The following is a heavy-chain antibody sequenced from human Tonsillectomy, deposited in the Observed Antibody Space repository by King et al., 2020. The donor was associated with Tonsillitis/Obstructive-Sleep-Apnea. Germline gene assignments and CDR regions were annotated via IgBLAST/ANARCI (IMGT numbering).Heavy chain of an antibody. CDR2: ISYDGSNR. CDR1: GFTFSTYG. V-gene: IGHV3-30*18. Sequence: VQLVESGGGVVQPGRSLRLSCAASGFTFSTYGMHWVRQAPGKGLEWVAFISYDGSNRYYADSVKGRFTISRDNFKNTLHLQMNSLRAEDTALYYCAKNPEVPDATHYYYYYGMDVWGQGTTVTVSS. CDR3: AKNPEVPDATHYYYYYGMDV. J-gene: IGHJ6*02. D-gene: IGHD2-2*01.